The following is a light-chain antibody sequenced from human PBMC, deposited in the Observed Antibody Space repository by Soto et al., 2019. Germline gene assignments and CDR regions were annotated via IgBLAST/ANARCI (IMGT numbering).Light chain of an antibody. J-gene: IGKJ4*01. CDR2: DAS. CDR1: QDIRNH. Sequence: DIQMTQSPSSLSASVGDRVTITCQASQDIRNHLNWYQQRPGKAPKLLIYDASYSETGVPSRFSGSGSGTDFTFTVSSLQPEDFATYYCQQYDNVPLFGGGTKVELK. V-gene: IGKV1-33*01. CDR3: QQYDNVPL.